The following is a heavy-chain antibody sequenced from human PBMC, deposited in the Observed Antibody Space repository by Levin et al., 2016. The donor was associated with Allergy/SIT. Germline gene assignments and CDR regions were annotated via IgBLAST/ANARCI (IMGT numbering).Heavy chain of an antibody. V-gene: IGHV5-10-1*01. Sequence: GESLKISCKGSGYSFTSYWIGWVRQMPGKGLEWMGRIDPSDSYTNYSPSFQGHVTISADKSISTAYLQWSSLKASDTAMYYCARHGPTEGRVEYYYGMDVWGQGTTVTVSS. D-gene: IGHD5-24*01. CDR1: GYSFTSYW. CDR2: IDPSDSYT. J-gene: IGHJ6*02. CDR3: ARHGPTEGRVEYYYGMDV.